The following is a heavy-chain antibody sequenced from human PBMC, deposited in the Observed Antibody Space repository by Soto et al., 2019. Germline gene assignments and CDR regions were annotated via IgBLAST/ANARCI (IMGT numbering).Heavy chain of an antibody. V-gene: IGHV1-3*01. CDR2: INAGNGNT. Sequence: GASVKVSCKASGYTFTSYYMHWVRQAPGQRLEWMGWINAGNGNTKYSQKFQGRVTVTRDTSASTAYMELSSLRSEDTAVYYCARAHYDILTGYSLNWFDPWGQGTLVTVSS. CDR1: GYTFTSYY. CDR3: ARAHYDILTGYSLNWFDP. J-gene: IGHJ5*02. D-gene: IGHD3-9*01.